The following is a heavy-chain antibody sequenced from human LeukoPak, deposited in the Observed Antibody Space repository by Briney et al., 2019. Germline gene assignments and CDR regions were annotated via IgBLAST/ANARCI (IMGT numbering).Heavy chain of an antibody. Sequence: GGSLRLSCAASGFTVSSNYMRWVRQAPGKGLEWVSLIYSGDSTYYADSVKGRFTISRDNSKNTLYLQMNSLRAEDMAVYYCARIEWERLGRAFDIWGQGTMVTVSS. CDR3: ARIEWERLGRAFDI. J-gene: IGHJ3*02. CDR1: GFTVSSNY. CDR2: IYSGDST. V-gene: IGHV3-53*01. D-gene: IGHD1-26*01.